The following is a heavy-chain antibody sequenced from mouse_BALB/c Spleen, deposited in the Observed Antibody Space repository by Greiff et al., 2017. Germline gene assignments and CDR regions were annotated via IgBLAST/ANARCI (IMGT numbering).Heavy chain of an antibody. CDR3: DKKYYGSSYAMDY. V-gene: IGHV2-6-5*01. CDR2: IWGGGST. J-gene: IGHJ4*01. CDR1: GFSLTDYG. Sequence: VHLVESGPGLVAPSQSLSITCTVSGFSLTDYGVSWIRQPPGKGLEWLGVIWGGGSTYYNSALKSRLSISKDNSKSQVFLKMNSLQTDDTAMYYCDKKYYGSSYAMDYWGQGTAVTVSS. D-gene: IGHD1-1*01.